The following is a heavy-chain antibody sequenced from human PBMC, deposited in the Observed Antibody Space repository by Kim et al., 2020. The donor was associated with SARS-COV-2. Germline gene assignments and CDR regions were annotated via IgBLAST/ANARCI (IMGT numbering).Heavy chain of an antibody. D-gene: IGHD2-15*01. CDR3: ARHPSMVVAAYYAFDI. J-gene: IGHJ3*02. Sequence: SETLSLTCTVSGGSISSSSYYWGWIRQPPGKGLEWIGSIYYSGSTYYNPSLKSRVTISVDTSKNQFSLKLSSVTAADTAVYYCARHPSMVVAAYYAFDIWGQGTMVTVSS. CDR2: IYYSGST. CDR1: GGSISSSSYY. V-gene: IGHV4-39*01.